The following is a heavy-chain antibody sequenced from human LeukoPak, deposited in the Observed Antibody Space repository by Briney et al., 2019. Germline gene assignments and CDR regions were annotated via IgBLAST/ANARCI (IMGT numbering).Heavy chain of an antibody. CDR1: GGSISTKTYY. J-gene: IGHJ2*01. Sequence: KSSETLSLTCTVSGGSISTKTYYWAWIRQPPGKGLEWIGSLYYSGGAFYNPSLKSRVTMSVDTSTNHFSLKLSSVTAADTAVYYCARDSAMARAVWYFDLWGRGTLVTVSS. D-gene: IGHD5-24*01. V-gene: IGHV4-39*02. CDR2: LYYSGGA. CDR3: ARDSAMARAVWYFDL.